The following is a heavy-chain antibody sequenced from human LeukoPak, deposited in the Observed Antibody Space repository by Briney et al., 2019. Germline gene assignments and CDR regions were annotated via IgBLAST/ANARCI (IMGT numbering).Heavy chain of an antibody. J-gene: IGHJ1*01. CDR2: IIPIFGTA. CDR1: GGTFSSYA. V-gene: IGHV1-69*05. Sequence: ASVKVSCKASGGTFSSYAISWVREAPGQGLEWMGGIIPIFGTANYAQKFQGRVTITTDESTSTAYMELSSLRSEDTAVYYCARDGDYGDYAGGEYFQHWGQGTLVTVSS. D-gene: IGHD4-17*01. CDR3: ARDGDYGDYAGGEYFQH.